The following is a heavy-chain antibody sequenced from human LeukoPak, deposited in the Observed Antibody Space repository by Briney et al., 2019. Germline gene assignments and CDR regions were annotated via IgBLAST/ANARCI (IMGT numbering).Heavy chain of an antibody. D-gene: IGHD1-1*01. CDR2: ISGSGGST. J-gene: IGHJ1*01. Sequence: QPGGSLRLSCAASGFTFSSYAMSWVRQAPGKGLEWVSAISGSGGSTYYADSVKGRFTISRDNSKNTLYLQMNSLRAEDTAVYYCAKVHGSDATGATSEFQHWARAPWSPSPQ. CDR3: AKVHGSDATGATSEFQH. CDR1: GFTFSSYA. V-gene: IGHV3-23*01.